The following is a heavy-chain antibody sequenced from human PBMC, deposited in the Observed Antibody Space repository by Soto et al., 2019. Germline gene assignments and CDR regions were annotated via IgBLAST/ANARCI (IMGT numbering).Heavy chain of an antibody. Sequence: GGSLRLSCAASGFTFSSYGMHWVRQAPGKGLEWVAVISYDGSNKYYADSVKGRFTISRDNSKNTLYLQMNSLRAEDTALYYCATSKGPGGGDTAMDYWGQGTLVTVSS. V-gene: IGHV3-30*03. CDR2: ISYDGSNK. D-gene: IGHD5-18*01. J-gene: IGHJ4*02. CDR3: ATSKGPGGGDTAMDY. CDR1: GFTFSSYG.